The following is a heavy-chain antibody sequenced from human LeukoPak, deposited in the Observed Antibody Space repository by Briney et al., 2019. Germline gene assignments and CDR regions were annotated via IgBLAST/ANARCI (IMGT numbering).Heavy chain of an antibody. CDR2: ITSSGTTI. V-gene: IGHV3-11*01. J-gene: IGHJ3*02. D-gene: IGHD3-22*01. Sequence: GGSLRLSCAASGFTLSDYYMTWIRQVPGKGLEWVSYITSSGTTIYYADSVKGRFTISRDNSKNTLYLQMNSLRAEDTAVYYCAKDYYDSSGYYWGAAFDIWGQGTMVTVSS. CDR3: AKDYYDSSGYYWGAAFDI. CDR1: GFTLSDYY.